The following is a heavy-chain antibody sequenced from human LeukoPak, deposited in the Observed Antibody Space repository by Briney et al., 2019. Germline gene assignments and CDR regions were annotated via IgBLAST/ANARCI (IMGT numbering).Heavy chain of an antibody. V-gene: IGHV1-69*04. J-gene: IGHJ4*02. Sequence: ASVKVSCKASGGTFSSYAISWVRQAPGQGLEWVGRIIPILGIANYAQKFQGRVTITADKSTSTAYMELSSLRSEDTAVYYCATGPIAVAPLDYWGQGTLVTVSS. CDR3: ATGPIAVAPLDY. D-gene: IGHD6-19*01. CDR2: IIPILGIA. CDR1: GGTFSSYA.